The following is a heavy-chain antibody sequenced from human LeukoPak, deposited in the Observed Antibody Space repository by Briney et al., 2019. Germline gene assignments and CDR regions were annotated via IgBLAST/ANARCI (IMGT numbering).Heavy chain of an antibody. V-gene: IGHV4-34*01. CDR1: GGSFSGYY. Sequence: SETLSLTCAVYGGSFSGYYWSWIRQPPGKGLEWIGEINHSGSTNYNPSLKSRVTISVDTSKNQFSLKLSSVTAADTAVYYCARHFLNYGGNPTADWFDPWGQGTLVTVSS. CDR2: INHSGST. D-gene: IGHD4-23*01. J-gene: IGHJ5*02. CDR3: ARHFLNYGGNPTADWFDP.